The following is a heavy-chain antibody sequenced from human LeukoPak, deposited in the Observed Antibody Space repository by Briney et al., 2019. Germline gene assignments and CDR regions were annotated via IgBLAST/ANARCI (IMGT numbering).Heavy chain of an antibody. CDR2: IYPGDSDT. CDR1: GYSFTSYW. CDR3: ARLFPPVWAAVIRTDDAFDI. J-gene: IGHJ3*02. Sequence: GESLKISCKGSGYSFTSYWIGWVRQMPGKGLEWMGIIYPGDSDTRYSPSFQGQVTISADTSISTAYLQWSSLKASDTAMYYCARLFPPVWAAVIRTDDAFDIRGQGTMVTVSS. D-gene: IGHD3-16*02. V-gene: IGHV5-51*01.